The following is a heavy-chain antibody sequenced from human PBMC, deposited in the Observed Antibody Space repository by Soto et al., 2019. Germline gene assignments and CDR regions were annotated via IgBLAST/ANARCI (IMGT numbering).Heavy chain of an antibody. D-gene: IGHD1-26*01. CDR3: ARGGVPYFDY. J-gene: IGHJ4*02. CDR2: ISYNGSDK. V-gene: IGHV3-30*03. Sequence: GGSLRLSCAASGFTFSSYGMHWVRQAPGKGLEWVAVISYNGSDKYYADSVKGRFTISRDNSKDTLYLQMNSLRPEDTAVYYCARGGVPYFDYWGQGTLVTVSS. CDR1: GFTFSSYG.